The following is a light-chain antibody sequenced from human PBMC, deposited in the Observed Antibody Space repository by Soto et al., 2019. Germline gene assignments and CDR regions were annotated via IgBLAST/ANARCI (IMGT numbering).Light chain of an antibody. CDR1: QRISTY. Sequence: IQMTQSPSSLSASVGDRVTITCRASQRISTYLNWYQQKLGKAPKLLIYAASSLQSGVPSRFSGSGSGTDFTLTIISLQPEDFETYYCQLSHNTPYILGQRTKLEIK. CDR2: AAS. CDR3: QLSHNTPYI. V-gene: IGKV1-39*01. J-gene: IGKJ2*01.